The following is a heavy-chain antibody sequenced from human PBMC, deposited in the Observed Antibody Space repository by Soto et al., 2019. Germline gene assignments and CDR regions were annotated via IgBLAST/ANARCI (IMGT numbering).Heavy chain of an antibody. CDR1: GFTVSIYT. CDR3: AKDFTPDSRWDIDF. D-gene: IGHD1-26*01. Sequence: EVQLLESGGGLVQPAGSLRLSYAASGFTVSIYTMRWFRQAPGKGLERVSSIYGNGRSTFYSASVKGRFTISRDNSGNTVYLQMSSLRAEDTAIYYCAKDFTPDSRWDIDFWGQGSLVIVSS. V-gene: IGHV3-23*01. CDR2: IYGNGRST. J-gene: IGHJ4*02.